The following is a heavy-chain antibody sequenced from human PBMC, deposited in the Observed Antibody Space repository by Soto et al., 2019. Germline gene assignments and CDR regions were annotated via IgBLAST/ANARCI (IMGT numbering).Heavy chain of an antibody. CDR3: ARDRSWNYWSGYYGMDV. J-gene: IGHJ6*02. CDR1: GGTFSSYA. D-gene: IGHD1-7*01. V-gene: IGHV1-69*13. CDR2: IIPIFGTA. Sequence: SVKVSCKASGGTFSSYAISWVRQAPGQGLEWMGGIIPIFGTANYAQKFQGRVTITADESTSTAYMELSSLRSEDTAVYYCARDRSWNYWSGYYGMDVWGQGTTVTVSS.